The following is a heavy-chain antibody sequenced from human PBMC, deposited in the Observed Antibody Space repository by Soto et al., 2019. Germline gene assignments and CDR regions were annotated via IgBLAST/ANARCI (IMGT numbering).Heavy chain of an antibody. Sequence: PSETLSLTCAVSGYSISSGYYWAWIRQPPGRGLEWFGSISHSGSTYYNPSLKSRVTISVHTSKNQFSLDLTSVTAADTAIYYCARVHISGHGVDYWGQGTLVTVSS. V-gene: IGHV4-38-2*01. D-gene: IGHD5-12*01. J-gene: IGHJ4*02. CDR3: ARVHISGHGVDY. CDR2: ISHSGST. CDR1: GYSISSGYY.